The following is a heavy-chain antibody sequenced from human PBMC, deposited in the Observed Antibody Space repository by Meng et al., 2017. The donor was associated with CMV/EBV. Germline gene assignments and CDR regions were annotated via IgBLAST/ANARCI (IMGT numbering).Heavy chain of an antibody. V-gene: IGHV2-5*02. D-gene: IGHD6-13*01. CDR1: GFSLSTSGVG. CDR3: AHKGRRMAAAGINWFDP. CDR2: IYWDDDK. Sequence: QITLKESCPTLLKPPPALTLTCTFSGFSLSTSGVGVGWIRQPPGKALEWLALIYWDDDKRYSPSLKSRLTITKDTTKNQVVLTMTNMDPVDTATYYCAHKGRRMAAAGINWFDPWGQGTLVTVSS. J-gene: IGHJ5*02.